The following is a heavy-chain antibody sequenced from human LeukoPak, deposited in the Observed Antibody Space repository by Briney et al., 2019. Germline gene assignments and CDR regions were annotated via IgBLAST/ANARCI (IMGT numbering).Heavy chain of an antibody. CDR3: ARRYYGSGSYFRGAFDI. CDR2: INHSGST. CDR1: GGSFSGYY. V-gene: IGHV4-34*01. Sequence: SETLSLTCTVYGGSFSGYYWNWIRQPPGKGLEWIGEINHSGSTNYNPSLKSRVTISVDTSKNQFSLKLSSVTAADTAVYYCARRYYGSGSYFRGAFDIWGQGTMVTVSS. J-gene: IGHJ3*02. D-gene: IGHD3-10*01.